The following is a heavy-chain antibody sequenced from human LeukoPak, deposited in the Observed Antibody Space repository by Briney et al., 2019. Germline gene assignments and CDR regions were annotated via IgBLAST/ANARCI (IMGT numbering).Heavy chain of an antibody. D-gene: IGHD6-19*01. CDR2: IYHSGKT. Sequence: PSETLSPTCTVSGYSISSGYYWGWIRQTPVKGLEWIGSIYHSGKTYYNPSLKSRVTISIDTSKNQFSLKLSSVTAADTAVYYCARDRISVADPPNWFDPWGQGTLVTVSS. V-gene: IGHV4-38-2*02. CDR3: ARDRISVADPPNWFDP. CDR1: GYSISSGYY. J-gene: IGHJ5*02.